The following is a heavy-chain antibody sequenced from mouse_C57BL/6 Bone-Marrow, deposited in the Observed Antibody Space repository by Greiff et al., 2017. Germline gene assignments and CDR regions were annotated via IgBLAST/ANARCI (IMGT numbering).Heavy chain of an antibody. CDR3: ARCVRDEYSIDY. CDR2: IDPSDSYT. CDR1: GYTFTSYW. Sequence: QVQLQQPGAELVMPGASVKLSCKASGYTFTSYWMHWVKQRPGQGLEWIGEIDPSDSYTNYNQKFKGKSTLTVDKSSSTAYMQLSSLTSEDSAVYYCARCVRDEYSIDYWGQGTTLTVSS. J-gene: IGHJ2*01. D-gene: IGHD5-1*01. V-gene: IGHV1-69*01.